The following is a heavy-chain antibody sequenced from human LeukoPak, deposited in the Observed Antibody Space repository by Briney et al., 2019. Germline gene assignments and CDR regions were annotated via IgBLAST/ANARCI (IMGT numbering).Heavy chain of an antibody. CDR1: GFTFSSYE. Sequence: PGGSLRLSCAASGFTFSSYEMNWVRQAPGKGLEWISYIGSGGDNIYYADSVKGRLTISRDNAKNSLYLQMNSLRVEDTAVYYCARDNAATVTPYSFYAMDVWGLGTTVTVPS. J-gene: IGHJ6*02. D-gene: IGHD4-17*01. CDR3: ARDNAATVTPYSFYAMDV. CDR2: IGSGGDNI. V-gene: IGHV3-48*03.